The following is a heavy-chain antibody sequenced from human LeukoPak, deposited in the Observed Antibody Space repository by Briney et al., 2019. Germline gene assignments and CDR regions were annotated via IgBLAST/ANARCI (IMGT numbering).Heavy chain of an antibody. D-gene: IGHD4-17*01. CDR3: ARHNYGDYHY. Sequence: SETLSLTCTVSGGSISSYYWGWIRQPPGKGLEWIGSMYYGGSTNYNPSLKSRVTISVDTSKNQFSLKLSSVTAADTAVYYCARHNYGDYHYWSHGTLVTVSS. CDR1: GGSISSYY. CDR2: MYYGGST. J-gene: IGHJ4*01. V-gene: IGHV4-39*01.